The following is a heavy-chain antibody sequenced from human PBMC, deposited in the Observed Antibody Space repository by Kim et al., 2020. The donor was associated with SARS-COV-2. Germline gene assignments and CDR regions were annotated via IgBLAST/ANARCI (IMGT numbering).Heavy chain of an antibody. CDR1: GGSISSYY. J-gene: IGHJ4*02. CDR2: IYNSGST. D-gene: IGHD3-10*01. CDR3: ARDRGGDSGSVDY. V-gene: IGHV4-59*13. Sequence: SETLSLTCTVSGGSISSYYWSWIRQPPGKGLEWIGYIYNSGSTKDSPSLKSGVTISGDTSKNQFSLKLSSVTAADTAVYYCARDRGGDSGSVDYWGQGTLVTVSS.